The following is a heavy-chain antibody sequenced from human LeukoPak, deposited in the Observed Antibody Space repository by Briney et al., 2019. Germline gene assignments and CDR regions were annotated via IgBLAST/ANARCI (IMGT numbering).Heavy chain of an antibody. V-gene: IGHV1-18*01. J-gene: IGHJ4*02. CDR2: ISVYNAKT. Sequence: ASVKVSCKASGYTFTSYGISWVRQAPGQGLEWMGWISVYNAKTNYAQNLQGSVTMTTDTSTSTAYMELRSLRSDDTAMYYCARDSYYYDSYYLDYWGQGILVTVSS. CDR3: ARDSYYYDSYYLDY. D-gene: IGHD3-22*01. CDR1: GYTFTSYG.